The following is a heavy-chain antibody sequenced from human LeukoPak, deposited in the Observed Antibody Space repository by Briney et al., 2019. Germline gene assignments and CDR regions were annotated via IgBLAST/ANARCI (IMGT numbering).Heavy chain of an antibody. CDR1: GFTFNNNA. J-gene: IGHJ3*01. Sequence: GGSLRLSCAASGFTFNNNAMSWVRQAPGGGLEWVSTISDNVGSTYYADSVKGRFTISRDNSKNTLYLQMNSLRAEDTAVYYCAEVSGSWFWGQGTMVTVSS. V-gene: IGHV3-23*01. D-gene: IGHD6-13*01. CDR3: AEVSGSWF. CDR2: ISDNVGST.